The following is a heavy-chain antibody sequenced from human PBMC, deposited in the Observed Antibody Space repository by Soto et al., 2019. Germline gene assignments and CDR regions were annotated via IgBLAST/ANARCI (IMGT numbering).Heavy chain of an antibody. CDR1: GFTFSSYS. Sequence: PVGSLRLSCAASGFTFSSYSMNWVRQAPGKGLEWVSYISSSSSTIYYADSVKGRFTISRDNAKNSLYLQMNSLRDEDTAVYYCARDGPITIFGVVIPPLWFDPWGQGTLVTVSS. CDR2: ISSSSSTI. CDR3: ARDGPITIFGVVIPPLWFDP. D-gene: IGHD3-3*01. J-gene: IGHJ5*02. V-gene: IGHV3-48*02.